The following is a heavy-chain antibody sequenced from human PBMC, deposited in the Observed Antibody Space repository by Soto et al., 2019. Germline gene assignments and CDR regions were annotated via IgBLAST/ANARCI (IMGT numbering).Heavy chain of an antibody. CDR2: IYYSGST. D-gene: IGHD3-22*01. CDR3: ARQRGYYVDY. Sequence: PSETLSLTCTVSGGSISSYYWRWIRQPPGKGLEWIGYIYYSGSTNYNPSLKSRVTISVDTSKNQFSLKLSSVTAADTAVYYCARQRGYYVDYWGQGTLVTVSS. V-gene: IGHV4-59*12. J-gene: IGHJ4*02. CDR1: GGSISSYY.